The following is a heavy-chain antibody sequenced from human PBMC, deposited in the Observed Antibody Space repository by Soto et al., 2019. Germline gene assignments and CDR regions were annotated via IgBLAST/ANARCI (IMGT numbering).Heavy chain of an antibody. J-gene: IGHJ3*02. V-gene: IGHV3-30*18. CDR1: GFTFSSYG. Sequence: QVQLVESGGGVVQPGRSLRLSCAASGFTFSSYGMHWVRQAPGKGLEWVAVISYDGSNKYYADSVKGRFTISRDNSKNTLYLQMNSLRAEDTAVYYCAKPYSSVVTPQDAFNSWGQGTMVTVSS. D-gene: IGHD2-15*01. CDR3: AKPYSSVVTPQDAFNS. CDR2: ISYDGSNK.